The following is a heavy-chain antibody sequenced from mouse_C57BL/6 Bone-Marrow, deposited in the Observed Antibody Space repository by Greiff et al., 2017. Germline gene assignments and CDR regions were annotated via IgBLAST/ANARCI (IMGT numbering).Heavy chain of an antibody. D-gene: IGHD2-12*01. V-gene: IGHV1-52*01. J-gene: IGHJ3*01. CDR2: IDPSDSET. Sequence: QVQLQQSGAELVRPGSSVKLSCKASGYTFTSYWMHWVKQRPIQGLEWIGNIDPSDSETHYNQKFKDKATLTVDKSSSTAYMQLSSLTSEDSAVYYCARESYYSVAWFAYWGQGTLVTVSA. CDR3: ARESYYSVAWFAY. CDR1: GYTFTSYW.